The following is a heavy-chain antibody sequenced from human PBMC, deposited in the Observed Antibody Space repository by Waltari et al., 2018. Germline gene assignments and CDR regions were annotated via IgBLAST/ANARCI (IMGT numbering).Heavy chain of an antibody. Sequence: QVQLVESGGGVVQPGRSLRLSCAASGFTFSSYGMHWVRQAPGKGLEWVAVIWYDGSNKYYADSVKGRFTISRDNSKNSLYLQMNSLRPEDTALYFCAKDTRLGESSLYGWYFDHWGQGTLVTVSS. CDR3: AKDTRLGESSLYGWYFDH. CDR1: GFTFSSYG. J-gene: IGHJ4*02. V-gene: IGHV3-30*18. CDR2: IWYDGSNK. D-gene: IGHD3-16*02.